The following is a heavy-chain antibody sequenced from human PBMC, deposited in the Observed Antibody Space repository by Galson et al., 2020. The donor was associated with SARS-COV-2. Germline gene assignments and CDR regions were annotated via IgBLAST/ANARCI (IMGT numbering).Heavy chain of an antibody. Sequence: TGGSLRLSCAASGFTFSSYAMHWVRQAPGKGLEWVAVISYDGSNKYYADSVKGRFTISRDNSKNTLYLQMNSLRAEDTAVYYCARELVTDLDYWGQGTLVTVSS. J-gene: IGHJ4*02. V-gene: IGHV3-30*04. CDR1: GFTFSSYA. CDR2: ISYDGSNK. CDR3: ARELVTDLDY. D-gene: IGHD2-21*02.